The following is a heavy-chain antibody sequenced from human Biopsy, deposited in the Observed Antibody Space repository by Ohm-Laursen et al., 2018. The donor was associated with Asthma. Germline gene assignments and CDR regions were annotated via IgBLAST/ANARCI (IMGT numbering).Heavy chain of an antibody. Sequence: SETLSLTCSVYGGSISSFYWSWIRQSPEKGLEWMGYVYWTGGTNYNPSLKSRITMSVDTSKNRMFLELTSVTAADTAIYYCVRAVRNEQWLAPFDYWGQGTLVTVSS. CDR2: VYWTGGT. V-gene: IGHV4-59*01. CDR1: GGSISSFY. J-gene: IGHJ4*02. CDR3: VRAVRNEQWLAPFDY. D-gene: IGHD6-19*01.